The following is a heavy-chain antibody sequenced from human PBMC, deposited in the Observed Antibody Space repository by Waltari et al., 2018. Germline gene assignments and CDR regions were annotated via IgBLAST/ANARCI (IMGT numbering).Heavy chain of an antibody. Sequence: QVQLVQSGAEVKKPGASVKVSCKVSGYPLTELTMHWVRPAPGKGLGWMGGFDPEDGETSYAQKFQGRVTMTEDTSTDTAYMELSSLRSEDTAVYYCATRGSSRDGGNAMDVWGQGTTVTVSS. CDR2: FDPEDGET. J-gene: IGHJ6*02. D-gene: IGHD6-6*01. V-gene: IGHV1-24*01. CDR1: GYPLTELT. CDR3: ATRGSSRDGGNAMDV.